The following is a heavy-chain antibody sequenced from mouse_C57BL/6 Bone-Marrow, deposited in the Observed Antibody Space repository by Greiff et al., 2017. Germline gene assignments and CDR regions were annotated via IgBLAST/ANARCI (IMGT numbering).Heavy chain of an antibody. J-gene: IGHJ3*01. CDR3: ARGNWAWFAY. CDR1: GYTFTDYY. CDR2: INPYNGGT. Sequence: VQLQQSGPVLVKPGASVKMSCKASGYTFTDYYMNWVKQSHGKSLEWIGVINPYNGGTSYNQKFKGKATLTVDKYSSTAYMELNSLTSADSAVYYCARGNWAWFAYWGQGTLVTVAA. D-gene: IGHD4-1*01. V-gene: IGHV1-19*01.